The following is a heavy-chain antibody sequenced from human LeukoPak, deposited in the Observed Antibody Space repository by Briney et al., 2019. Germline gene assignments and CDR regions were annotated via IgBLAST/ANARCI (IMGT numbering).Heavy chain of an antibody. V-gene: IGHV3-74*01. J-gene: IGHJ5*02. CDR1: GFTISSYW. CDR3: ARGRAARRVDNWFDP. Sequence: GGSLRLSCAASGFTISSYWMHWVRQAPGKGLVWVSRINSDGSSTSYADSVKGRFTISRDNAKNTLYLQMNSLRAEDTAVYYCARGRAARRVDNWFDPWGQGTLVTVSS. CDR2: INSDGSST. D-gene: IGHD6-6*01.